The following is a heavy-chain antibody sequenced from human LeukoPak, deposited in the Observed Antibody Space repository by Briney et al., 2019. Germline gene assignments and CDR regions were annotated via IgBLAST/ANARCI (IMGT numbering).Heavy chain of an antibody. CDR3: AKEYSSGWYDFQAFDY. J-gene: IGHJ4*02. D-gene: IGHD6-19*01. V-gene: IGHV3-23*01. CDR2: ISGSGRST. Sequence: GGSLSLSCAACRFTFSIYAIRCVPQAPGRGLEWVADISGSGRSTYYADPVKGRFTISRDNSKNTLYLQMNSLRAEDTAVYYCAKEYSSGWYDFQAFDYWGQGTLVTVSS. CDR1: RFTFSIYA.